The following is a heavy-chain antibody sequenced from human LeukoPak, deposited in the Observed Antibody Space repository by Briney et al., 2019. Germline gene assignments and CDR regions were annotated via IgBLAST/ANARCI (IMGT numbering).Heavy chain of an antibody. CDR3: AKNRGNYYYFDY. CDR1: GSTFSSYA. J-gene: IGHJ4*02. V-gene: IGHV3-23*01. CDR2: ISGSGGST. Sequence: AGGSLRLSCAASGSTFSSYAMSWVRQAPGKGLEWVSGISGSGGSTYYADSVKGRLTISRDNSKNTLYLQMNSLGAEDTAVYYCAKNRGNYYYFDYWGQGTLVTVSS. D-gene: IGHD4-11*01.